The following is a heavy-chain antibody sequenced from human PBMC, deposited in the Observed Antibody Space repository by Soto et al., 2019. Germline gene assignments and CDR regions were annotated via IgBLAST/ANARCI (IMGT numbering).Heavy chain of an antibody. J-gene: IGHJ4*02. V-gene: IGHV1-3*01. CDR2: INAGSGYT. D-gene: IGHD2-21*02. CDR1: GYTFTTLS. CDR3: ASQCCGDYCSANY. Sequence: QVQLVQSGAEVRRSGASVKVSCKASGYTFTTLSMHWVRQAPGQSLEWMGYINAGSGYTKYSQNFQGRVTITRDTVASTAYMELSSLRSEDTAVYYCASQCCGDYCSANYWGQGTLVTVSS.